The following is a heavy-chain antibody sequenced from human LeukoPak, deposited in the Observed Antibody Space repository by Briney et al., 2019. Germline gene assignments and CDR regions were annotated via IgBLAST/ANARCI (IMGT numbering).Heavy chain of an antibody. V-gene: IGHV5-51*01. D-gene: IGHD6-13*01. J-gene: IGHJ6*03. CDR1: GYSFTSYW. CDR3: ARQRVGAAAGSYHYYYMDV. Sequence: GESLKISCKGSGYSFTSYWIGWVRQMPGKGLEWMGIIYPGDSDTRYSPSFQGQVTISADKSISTAYLQWSSLKASDTAMYYCARQRVGAAAGSYHYYYMDVWGKGTTVTVSS. CDR2: IYPGDSDT.